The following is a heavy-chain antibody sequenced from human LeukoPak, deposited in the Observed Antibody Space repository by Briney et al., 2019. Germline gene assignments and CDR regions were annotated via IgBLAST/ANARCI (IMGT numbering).Heavy chain of an antibody. CDR2: IWYDGSNK. J-gene: IGHJ4*02. V-gene: IGHV3-33*01. Sequence: GGSLRLSCAASGFTFSSYGMHWVRQAPGKGLEWVAVIWYDGSNKYYADSVKGRFTISRDNSKNTLYLQMNSLRAEDTAVYYCARDERYSSSYEYWGQGTLVTVSS. D-gene: IGHD6-13*01. CDR3: ARDERYSSSYEY. CDR1: GFTFSSYG.